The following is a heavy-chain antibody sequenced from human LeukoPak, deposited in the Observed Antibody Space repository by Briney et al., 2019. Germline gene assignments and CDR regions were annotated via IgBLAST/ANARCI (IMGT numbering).Heavy chain of an antibody. CDR2: VKQDESSK. CDR1: GFTFSHYW. D-gene: IGHD5/OR15-5a*01. Sequence: GGSLRLSCAASGFTFSHYWMAWVRQAPGKGPEWVANVKQDESSKFYADSVKGRFTISRDNAKNSLYLQMNGLRVEDTALYYCVRVYDGDLDYWGQGTLVTVSS. J-gene: IGHJ4*02. V-gene: IGHV3-7*01. CDR3: VRVYDGDLDY.